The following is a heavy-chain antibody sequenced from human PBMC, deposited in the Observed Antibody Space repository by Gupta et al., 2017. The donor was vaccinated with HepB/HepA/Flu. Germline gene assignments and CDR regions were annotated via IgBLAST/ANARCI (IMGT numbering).Heavy chain of an antibody. CDR1: GYTLTELS. Sequence: QVQLVQSGAEVKKPGASVKVSCKVSGYTLTELSMHWVRQAPGKGLEWMGGFDPEDGETIYAQKFQGRVTMTEDTSTDTAYMELSSLRSEDTAVYYCATAIGPHYYDSSGYYWRSFDIWGQGTMVTVSS. CDR3: ATAIGPHYYDSSGYYWRSFDI. J-gene: IGHJ3*02. D-gene: IGHD3-22*01. V-gene: IGHV1-24*01. CDR2: FDPEDGET.